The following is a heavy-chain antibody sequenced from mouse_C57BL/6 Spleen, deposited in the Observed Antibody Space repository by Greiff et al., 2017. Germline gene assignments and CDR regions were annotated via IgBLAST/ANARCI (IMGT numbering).Heavy chain of an antibody. CDR1: GFTFTDYY. D-gene: IGHD1-1*01. V-gene: IGHV14-2*01. CDR3: ARYYDSSYVDSFDY. CDR2: IDPEDSDT. J-gene: IGHJ2*01. Sequence: VQLQQSGAELVKPGASVKLSCTASGFTFTDYYMHWVKQRPEQGLEWIGRIDPEDSDTKYDPKFKGKATITADTSSNTAYLQLSSLTSEDTAVYYCARYYDSSYVDSFDYWGQGTTLTVSS.